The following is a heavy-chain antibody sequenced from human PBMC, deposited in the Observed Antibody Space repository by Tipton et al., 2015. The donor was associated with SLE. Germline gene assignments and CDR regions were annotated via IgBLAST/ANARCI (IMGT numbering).Heavy chain of an antibody. V-gene: IGHV4-39*07. CDR3: AREGIAMAGTPQAEFGY. D-gene: IGHD6-19*01. J-gene: IGHJ4*02. CDR1: GGSISSSSYY. CDR2: IYYSGST. Sequence: TLSLTCTVSGGSISSSSYYWGWIRQPPGKGLEWIGSIYYSGSTYYNPSLKSRVTISVDTSKNQFSLKLSSVTAADTAVYYCAREGIAMAGTPQAEFGYWGQGTLVTVSS.